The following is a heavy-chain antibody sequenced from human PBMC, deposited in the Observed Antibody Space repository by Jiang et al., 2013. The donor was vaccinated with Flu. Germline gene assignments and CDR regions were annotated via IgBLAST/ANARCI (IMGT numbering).Heavy chain of an antibody. D-gene: IGHD5-24*01. Sequence: KKPGASVKVSCKASGYTFTGYYLHWVRQAPGQGLERLGRINPNSGGTDYAQNFQGRVTMTRDTSISTAYMELARLRSDDTAVYYCASPIITDAFDVWGQGTMVTVSS. V-gene: IGHV1-2*06. CDR3: ASPIITDAFDV. CDR2: INPNSGGT. CDR1: GYTFTGYY. J-gene: IGHJ3*01.